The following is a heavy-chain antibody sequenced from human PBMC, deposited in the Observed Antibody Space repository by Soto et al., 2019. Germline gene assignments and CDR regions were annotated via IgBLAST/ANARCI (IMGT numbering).Heavy chain of an antibody. Sequence: SETLSLTCTVSGGSISSYYWSWIRQPPGKGLEWIGYIYYSGSTNYNPSLKSRVTISVDNSKNTLYLQMNSLRAEDTAVYYCSRRSSGWYFDYWGQGTLVTVSS. D-gene: IGHD6-19*01. V-gene: IGHV4-59*12. J-gene: IGHJ4*02. CDR2: IYYSGST. CDR1: GGSISSYY. CDR3: SRRSSGWYFDY.